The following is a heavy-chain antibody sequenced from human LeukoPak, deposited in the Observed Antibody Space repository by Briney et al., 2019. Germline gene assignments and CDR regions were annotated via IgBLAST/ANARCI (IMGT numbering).Heavy chain of an antibody. CDR2: ISGSGDYT. Sequence: PGGSLRLSCPSAGFSLSDYYMSWIRQAPGKGMERVSYISGSGDYTNYADSVKGRFTISRDNAKKSLYLQMSSLRDEDTAVYFCARGRYSTSPLDYWGQGTLVTASS. D-gene: IGHD6-6*01. CDR3: ARGRYSTSPLDY. V-gene: IGHV3-11*06. CDR1: GFSLSDYY. J-gene: IGHJ4*02.